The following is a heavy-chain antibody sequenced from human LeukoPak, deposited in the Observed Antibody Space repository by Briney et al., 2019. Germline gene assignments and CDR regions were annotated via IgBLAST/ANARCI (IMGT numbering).Heavy chain of an antibody. J-gene: IGHJ4*02. V-gene: IGHV3-23*01. D-gene: IGHD3-10*01. Sequence: GGSLRLSCAASGFSFSSYGMSWVRQAPGKGLEWVAGTSGSGGSTYYADSVKGRFTISRDNSKNSLYLQMISLRAEDTAIYFCAKANYVSGRSRFDYWGQGTLVTVSS. CDR1: GFSFSSYG. CDR2: TSGSGGST. CDR3: AKANYVSGRSRFDY.